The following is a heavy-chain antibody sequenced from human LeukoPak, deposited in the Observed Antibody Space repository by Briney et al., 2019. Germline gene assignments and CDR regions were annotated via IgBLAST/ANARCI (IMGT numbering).Heavy chain of an antibody. D-gene: IGHD5-18*01. V-gene: IGHV3-23*01. J-gene: IGHJ3*02. CDR1: GFTFSSYG. CDR3: AKAYTAMLAFDI. CDR2: ISGSGGST. Sequence: GGSLRLSYAASGFTFSSYGMSWVRQAPGKGLEWVSAISGSGGSTYYADSVKGRFTISRDNSKNTLYLQMNSLRAEDTAVYYCAKAYTAMLAFDIWGQGTKVTVSS.